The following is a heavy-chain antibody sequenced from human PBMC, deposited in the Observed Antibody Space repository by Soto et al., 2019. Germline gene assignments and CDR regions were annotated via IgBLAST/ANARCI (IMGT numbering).Heavy chain of an antibody. V-gene: IGHV1-18*04. Sequence: ASVKVSCKASGYTFTSYGISWVRQAPGQGLEWMGWISAYNGNTNYAQKLQGRVTMTTDTSTSTAYMELRSLRSDDTAVYYCARVHSPFNFYGSGSYYKTYYYYGMDVCGQGTTVTV. D-gene: IGHD3-10*01. CDR2: ISAYNGNT. CDR1: GYTFTSYG. J-gene: IGHJ6*02. CDR3: ARVHSPFNFYGSGSYYKTYYYYGMDV.